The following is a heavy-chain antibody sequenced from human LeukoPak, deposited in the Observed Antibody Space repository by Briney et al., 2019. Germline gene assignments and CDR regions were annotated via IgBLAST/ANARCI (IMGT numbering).Heavy chain of an antibody. CDR2: ISAYNGNT. CDR3: ARSAVYSGYELYYFDY. CDR1: GYTFTSYG. Sequence: RVASVKVSCKASGYTFTSYGISWVRQAPGQGLEWMGWISAYNGNTNYAQKLQGRVTMTTDTSTSTAYMELRSLRSDDTAVYYCARSAVYSGYELYYFDYWGQGTLVTVSS. J-gene: IGHJ4*02. D-gene: IGHD5-12*01. V-gene: IGHV1-18*01.